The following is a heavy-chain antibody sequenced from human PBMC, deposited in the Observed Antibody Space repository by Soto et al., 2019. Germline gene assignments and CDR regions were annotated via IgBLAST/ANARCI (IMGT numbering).Heavy chain of an antibody. D-gene: IGHD2-2*01. Sequence: SVKVSCKASGGTFSSYAISWVRQAPGQGLEWMGGIIPIFGTANYAQKFQGRVTITADESTSTAYMELSSLRSEDTAVYYCARAEDIVLVPAAMLSLYYYYGMDVWGQGTTVTVSS. CDR3: ARAEDIVLVPAAMLSLYYYYGMDV. CDR1: GGTFSSYA. CDR2: IIPIFGTA. V-gene: IGHV1-69*13. J-gene: IGHJ6*02.